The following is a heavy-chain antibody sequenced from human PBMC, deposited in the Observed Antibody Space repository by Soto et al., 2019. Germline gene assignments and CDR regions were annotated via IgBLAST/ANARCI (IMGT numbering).Heavy chain of an antibody. Sequence: GGSLRLSCAASGFTFSSYSMNWVRQAPGKGLEWVSSISSSSSYIYYADSVKGRFTISRDNAKNSLYLQMNSLRAEDTAVYYCARQIYDSDTGPNFQYYFDSWGQGTPVTVSS. CDR1: GFTFSSYS. CDR2: ISSSSSYI. D-gene: IGHD3-22*01. J-gene: IGHJ4*02. CDR3: ARQIYDSDTGPNFQYYFDS. V-gene: IGHV3-21*01.